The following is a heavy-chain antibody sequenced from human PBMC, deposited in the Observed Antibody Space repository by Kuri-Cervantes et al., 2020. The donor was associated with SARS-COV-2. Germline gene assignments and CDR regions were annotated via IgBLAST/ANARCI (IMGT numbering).Heavy chain of an antibody. CDR2: INPNSGGT. J-gene: IGHJ4*02. CDR3: AKDLDCSSTSCYDRSPHFGY. CDR1: GYTFTGYY. D-gene: IGHD2-2*01. V-gene: IGHV1-2*02. Sequence: ASVKVSCKASGYTFTGYYMHWVRQAPGQGLEWMGWINPNSGGTNYAQKFQGRVTMTRDTSISTAYMELSRLRSDDTAVYYCAKDLDCSSTSCYDRSPHFGYWGQGTLVTVSS.